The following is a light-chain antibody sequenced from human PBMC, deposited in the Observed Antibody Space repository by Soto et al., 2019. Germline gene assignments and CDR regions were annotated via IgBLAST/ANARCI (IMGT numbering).Light chain of an antibody. CDR1: TGDIGTFDH. CDR3: SSYAGTNNLI. Sequence: QSVLTQPPSASGSPGQSVTISCAGYTGDIGTFDHVSWYQQHPVKAPKLLIYEVTKRPPGVPARFSGSKSANTASLTISGLQADDEADYYCSSYAGTNNLIFGGGTKLTVL. V-gene: IGLV2-8*01. J-gene: IGLJ2*01. CDR2: EVT.